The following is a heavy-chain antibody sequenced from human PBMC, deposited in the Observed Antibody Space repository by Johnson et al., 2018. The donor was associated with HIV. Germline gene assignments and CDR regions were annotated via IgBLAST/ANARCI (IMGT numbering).Heavy chain of an antibody. CDR2: IYSGGRT. D-gene: IGHD6-6*01. Sequence: VQLVESGGGLVKPGGSMRLSCGASGFAFRDYYMNWMRQAPGKGLEWVSVIYSGGRTYYTDSVKGRFTISRDTAKNTLYLQMNSLRGEDTAVYYCARRGARIVRGGAFDIWGQGTMVTVSS. CDR1: GFAFRDYY. V-gene: IGHV3-66*01. CDR3: ARRGARIVRGGAFDI. J-gene: IGHJ3*02.